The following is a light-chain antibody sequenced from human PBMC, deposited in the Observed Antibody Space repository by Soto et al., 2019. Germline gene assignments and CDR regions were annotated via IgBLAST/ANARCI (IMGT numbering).Light chain of an antibody. CDR1: SSNIGAGYD. V-gene: IGLV1-40*01. Sequence: QPVLTQPPSVSGAPGQRVTISCTGSSSNIGAGYDVHWYQQLPGTAPKLLIYGNSNRPSGVPDRFSGSKSGTSASLAITGLQAEDEADYYCQSYDSSLSAVFGGGTKLNVL. CDR3: QSYDSSLSAV. J-gene: IGLJ3*02. CDR2: GNS.